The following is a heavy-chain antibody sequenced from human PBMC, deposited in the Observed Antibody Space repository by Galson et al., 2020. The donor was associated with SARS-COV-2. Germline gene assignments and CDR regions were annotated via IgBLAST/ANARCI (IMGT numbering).Heavy chain of an antibody. D-gene: IGHD5-12*01. CDR1: GFTFSSYA. V-gene: IGHV3-23*01. CDR2: ISGSGGST. Sequence: GESLKISCAASGFTFSSYAMSWVRQAPGKGLEWVSAISGSGGSTYYADSVKGRFTISRDNSKNTLYLQMNSLRAEDTAVYYCAKDRGGYRGYDWGWSFYYCGQGTLVTVSS. CDR3: AKDRGGYRGYDWGWSFYY. J-gene: IGHJ4*02.